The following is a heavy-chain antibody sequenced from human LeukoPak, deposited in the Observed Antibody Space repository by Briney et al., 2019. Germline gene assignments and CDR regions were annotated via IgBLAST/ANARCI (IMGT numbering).Heavy chain of an antibody. CDR2: IKSKTDGCTT. V-gene: IGHV3-15*01. CDR1: GFTFSNAW. Sequence: GGSLRLSCAASGFTFSNAWMSWVRQAPGKGLEWVGRIKSKTDGCTTDYAAPVKGRFTISRDDSKNTLYLQMNSLKTEDTAVYYCTTDQWFGELYWFDPWGQGTLVTVSS. D-gene: IGHD3-10*01. J-gene: IGHJ5*02. CDR3: TTDQWFGELYWFDP.